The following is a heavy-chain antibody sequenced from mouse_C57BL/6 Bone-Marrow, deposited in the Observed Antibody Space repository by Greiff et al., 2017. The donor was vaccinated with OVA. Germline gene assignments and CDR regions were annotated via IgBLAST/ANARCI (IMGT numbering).Heavy chain of an antibody. D-gene: IGHD2-13*01. J-gene: IGHJ3*01. V-gene: IGHV1-42*01. Sequence: EVQLVESGPELVKPGASVKISCKASGYSFTGYYMNWVKQSPEKSLEWIGEINPSTGGTTYNQKFKAKATLTVDKSSSTAYMQLKSLTSEDSAVYDCARGETSPFAYWGQGTLVTVSA. CDR1: GYSFTGYY. CDR3: ARGETSPFAY. CDR2: INPSTGGT.